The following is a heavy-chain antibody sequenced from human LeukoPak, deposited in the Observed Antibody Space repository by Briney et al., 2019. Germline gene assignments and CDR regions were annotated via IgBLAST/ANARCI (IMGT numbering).Heavy chain of an antibody. J-gene: IGHJ4*02. CDR2: MAWNSGRI. D-gene: IGHD2-8*01. Sequence: GGSLRLSCEASGFRFEDYGMQWVRQRPGKGLEYVAGMAWNSGRIGYADSVKGRFTISRDNTKNSLYLQMNSLRPEDTGIYYCAKEMVYTTSSLDSWGQGTQVTVSS. CDR1: GFRFEDYG. CDR3: AKEMVYTTSSLDS. V-gene: IGHV3-9*01.